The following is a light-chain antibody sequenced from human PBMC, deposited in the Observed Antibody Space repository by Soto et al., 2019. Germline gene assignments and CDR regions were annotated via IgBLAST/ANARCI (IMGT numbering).Light chain of an antibody. CDR3: HQYGSSPQT. CDR2: GAS. J-gene: IGKJ1*01. CDR1: QSVSSSY. Sequence: EILLTQSPGTLSLSLGERATLSCRASQSVSSSYLAWYQQKPGQAPRLLIYGASSRATGIPDRFTGSGSGTDFTLTISRLEPEDFAVFYCHQYGSSPQTFGQGTKVDIK. V-gene: IGKV3-20*01.